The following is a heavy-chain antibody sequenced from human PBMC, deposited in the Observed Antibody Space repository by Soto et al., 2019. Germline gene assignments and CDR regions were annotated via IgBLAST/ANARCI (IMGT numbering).Heavy chain of an antibody. CDR3: AFSSSAYYDSSGPHAFDI. D-gene: IGHD3-22*01. Sequence: SVKVSCKASGGTFSSYAISWVRQAPGQGLEWMGGIIPIFGTANYAQKFQGRVTITADESTSTAYMELSSLRSEDTAVYYCAFSSSAYYDSSGPHAFDIWGQGTMVTVSS. V-gene: IGHV1-69*13. J-gene: IGHJ3*02. CDR1: GGTFSSYA. CDR2: IIPIFGTA.